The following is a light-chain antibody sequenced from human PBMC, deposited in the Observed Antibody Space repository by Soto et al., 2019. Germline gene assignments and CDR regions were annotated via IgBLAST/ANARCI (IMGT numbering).Light chain of an antibody. Sequence: DIQMTQSPSSLSSSVGDRVTITCRAGQTIIRYLNWYQQKPGKAPKLLISAASSLQSGVPSRFNGSRSGTDFTLTISSLQPEDSATYYCQQTYSTPWTFGQGTKVEVK. J-gene: IGKJ1*01. V-gene: IGKV1-39*01. CDR2: AAS. CDR1: QTIIRY. CDR3: QQTYSTPWT.